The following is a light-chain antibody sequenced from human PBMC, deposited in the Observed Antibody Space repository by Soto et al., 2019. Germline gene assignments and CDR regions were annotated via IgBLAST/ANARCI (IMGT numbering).Light chain of an antibody. CDR1: QSVSSN. V-gene: IGKV3-15*01. CDR3: LHYNNWPPWT. J-gene: IGKJ1*01. CDR2: GAS. Sequence: EIMMTQSPATLSVSPGERSTLSCRASQSVSSNLAWYQQKPGQAPRLLVYGASTRATGIPARFSGSGSGTEFTLTISSLQAEDFAVYYCLHYNNWPPWTFGQGTKVDIK.